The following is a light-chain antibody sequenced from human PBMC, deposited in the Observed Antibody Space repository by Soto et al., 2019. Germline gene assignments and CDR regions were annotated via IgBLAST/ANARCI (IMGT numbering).Light chain of an antibody. CDR2: DAS. Sequence: DIQMTQSPSTLSASVGDRVSIACRASQRISSSLAWYQQKPGKAPKLLIYDASSLESGVPSRFSGSGSGTEFTRSINSLQPQDFATYYCQQYHRYSWTFGQGTKVEIK. CDR1: QRISSS. V-gene: IGKV1-5*01. CDR3: QQYHRYSWT. J-gene: IGKJ1*01.